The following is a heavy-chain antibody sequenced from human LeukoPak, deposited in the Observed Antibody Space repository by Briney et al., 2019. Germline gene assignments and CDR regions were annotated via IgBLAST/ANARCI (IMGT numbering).Heavy chain of an antibody. CDR1: GFTVSSNY. CDR2: IYSGGST. CDR3: AREERSGYSNDAFDI. J-gene: IGHJ3*02. V-gene: IGHV3-53*01. Sequence: GGSLRLSCAASGFTVSSNYMSWVRQAPGKGLEWVSVIYSGGSTYYADSVKGRFTISRDNSKNTLYLQMNSLRAEDTAVYYCAREERSGYSNDAFDIWGQGTMVTVSS. D-gene: IGHD3-22*01.